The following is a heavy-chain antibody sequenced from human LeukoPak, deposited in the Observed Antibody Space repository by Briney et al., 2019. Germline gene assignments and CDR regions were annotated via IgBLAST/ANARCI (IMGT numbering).Heavy chain of an antibody. J-gene: IGHJ6*03. Sequence: ASVKVSCKASGYTFTSYYMHWVRQAPGQGLEWMGIINPCGGRTSYAQKFQGRVTMTRDTSTSTVYMEVSSLRSEDTAVYYCARDGSGSGSYYNYYMDVWGKGTTVTVSS. CDR3: ARDGSGSGSYYNYYMDV. CDR2: INPCGGRT. D-gene: IGHD3-10*01. V-gene: IGHV1-46*01. CDR1: GYTFTSYY.